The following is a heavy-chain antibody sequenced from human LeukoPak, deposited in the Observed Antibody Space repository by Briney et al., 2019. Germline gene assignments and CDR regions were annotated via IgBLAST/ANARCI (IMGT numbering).Heavy chain of an antibody. J-gene: IGHJ6*02. D-gene: IGHD4-17*01. CDR2: ISSSGSTI. V-gene: IGHV3-11*01. CDR3: ARDEGGYGDYVVPYYYYYGMDV. CDR1: GFTFSDYY. Sequence: GGSLRLSCAASGFTFSDYYMSWIRQAPGKGLEWVSSISSSGSTIYYADSVKGRFTISRDNAKNSLYLQMNSLRAEDTAVYYCARDEGGYGDYVVPYYYYYGMDVWGQGTTVTVSS.